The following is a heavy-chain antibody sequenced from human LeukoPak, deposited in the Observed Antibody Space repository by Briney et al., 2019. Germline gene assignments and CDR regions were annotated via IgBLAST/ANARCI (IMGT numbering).Heavy chain of an antibody. CDR1: GYTFNTYG. D-gene: IGHD6-13*01. CDR3: ARDRFPSIAATGTNWFAP. J-gene: IGHJ5*02. CDR2: ISGYSGNT. Sequence: GASVKVSCKASGYTFNTYGITWVRQAPGQGLEWMGWISGYSGNTNYEQKLQGRVTMTTDTSTSTAYMELSSLRSEDTAVYYCARDRFPSIAATGTNWFAPWGQGTLVTVSS. V-gene: IGHV1-18*01.